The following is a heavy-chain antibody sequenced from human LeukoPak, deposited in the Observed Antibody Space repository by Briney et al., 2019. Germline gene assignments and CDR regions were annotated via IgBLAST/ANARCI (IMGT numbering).Heavy chain of an antibody. J-gene: IGHJ3*02. V-gene: IGHV5-51*01. CDR2: IYPGDSDT. CDR3: ARRIVGATYNAFDI. D-gene: IGHD1-26*01. Sequence: GESLKISCKGSGYSFTTYWIGWVRQMPGKGLEWMGIIYPGDSDTRYSPSFQGQVTISADKSISTAYLQWSSMRASDTAMYYCARRIVGATYNAFDIWGQGTKVTVSS. CDR1: GYSFTTYW.